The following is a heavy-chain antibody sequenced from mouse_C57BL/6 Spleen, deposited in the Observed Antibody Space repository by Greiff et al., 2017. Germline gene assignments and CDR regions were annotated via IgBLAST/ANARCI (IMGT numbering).Heavy chain of an antibody. CDR3: AKGSGYYVYAMDY. Sequence: QVQLQQPGAELVKPGASVKLSCKASGYTFTSYWMHWVKQRPGRGLEWIGRIDPNSGGTNYNEKFKSKATLTVDQSSSTAYMQLSSLTSEDSAVYYFAKGSGYYVYAMDYWGQGTSVTVSS. D-gene: IGHD2-3*01. J-gene: IGHJ4*01. CDR1: GYTFTSYW. CDR2: IDPNSGGT. V-gene: IGHV1-72*01.